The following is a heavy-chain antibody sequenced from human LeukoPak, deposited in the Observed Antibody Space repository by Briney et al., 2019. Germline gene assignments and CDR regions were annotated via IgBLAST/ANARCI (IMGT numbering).Heavy chain of an antibody. Sequence: GGSLRLSCAASGFTFSGSGMNWVRQAPGKGLEWVSTISGSGDSTYYADSVKGRFTISRDNSKNTLYLQMNSLRAGDTAVYYCAKGAYYADWGQGTLVTVSS. CDR3: AKGAYYAD. CDR1: GFTFSGSG. V-gene: IGHV3-23*01. D-gene: IGHD3-3*01. CDR2: ISGSGDST. J-gene: IGHJ4*02.